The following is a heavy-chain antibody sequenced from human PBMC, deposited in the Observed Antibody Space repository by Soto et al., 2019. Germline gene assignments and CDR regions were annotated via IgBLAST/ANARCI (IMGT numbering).Heavy chain of an antibody. Sequence: SQTLSLTCAVYGGSFSGYYWSWIRQPPGKGLEWIGEINHSGSTNYNPSLKSRVTISVDTSKNQFSLKLSSVTAADTAVYYCAKGYSSGWYYVYWGQGTLVTVSS. J-gene: IGHJ4*02. CDR1: GGSFSGYY. D-gene: IGHD6-19*01. V-gene: IGHV4-34*01. CDR2: INHSGST. CDR3: AKGYSSGWYYVY.